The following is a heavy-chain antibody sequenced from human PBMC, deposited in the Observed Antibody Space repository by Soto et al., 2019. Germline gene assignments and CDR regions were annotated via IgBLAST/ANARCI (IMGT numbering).Heavy chain of an antibody. CDR1: GGSVSSGSND. V-gene: IGHV4-61*01. Sequence: SETLSLTCTVSGGSVSSGSNDWNWIRQPPGKGLEWIGYIYYTGTTNYNPSLKNRVTISLDTSKNQFSLKLSSVTAADTAVYYCARSRGYSGYYEYFDSWGQGTLVTVSS. J-gene: IGHJ4*02. D-gene: IGHD5-12*01. CDR3: ARSRGYSGYYEYFDS. CDR2: IYYTGTT.